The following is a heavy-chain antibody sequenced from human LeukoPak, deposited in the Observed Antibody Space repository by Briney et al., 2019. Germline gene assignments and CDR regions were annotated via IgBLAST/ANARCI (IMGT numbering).Heavy chain of an antibody. V-gene: IGHV3-21*01. CDR1: DSTFSSFS. CDR2: ISSRSAHI. D-gene: IGHD2-2*01. Sequence: AGGSLRLSCAASDSTFSSFSMRWVRQAPGKGLFWVAAISSRSAHIYYADSVKGRFTISRDNVKKSLYLEMNNLRADDTAVYYCARDRSTSRYYHGMDVWGPGTTVIVSS. J-gene: IGHJ6*02. CDR3: ARDRSTSRYYHGMDV.